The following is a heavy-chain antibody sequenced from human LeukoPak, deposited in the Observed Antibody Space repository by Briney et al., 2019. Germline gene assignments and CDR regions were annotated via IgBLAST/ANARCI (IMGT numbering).Heavy chain of an antibody. D-gene: IGHD3-3*01. V-gene: IGHV4-31*03. J-gene: IGHJ6*02. Sequence: PSETLSLTCTVSGGSISSGGYYRSWTRQHPGEGLEWIGYIYYSGSTYYHPSLKSRVTISVDTSKNPFSLKLSSVTAADTAVYYCARGDRTRGDFWSGYSSYGMDVWGQGTTVTVSS. CDR1: GGSISSGGYY. CDR2: IYYSGST. CDR3: ARGDRTRGDFWSGYSSYGMDV.